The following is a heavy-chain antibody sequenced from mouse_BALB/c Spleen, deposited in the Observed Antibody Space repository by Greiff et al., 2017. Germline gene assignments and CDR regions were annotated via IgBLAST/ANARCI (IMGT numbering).Heavy chain of an antibody. J-gene: IGHJ2*01. CDR1: GFTFRSYT. Sequence: EVQGVESGGGLVKPGGSLKLSCAASGFTFRSYTMSWVRQTPEKRLEWVATISSGGGNTYYPDSVKGRFTISRDNAKNNLYLQMSSLRSEDTALYYCASYYYGSSYFDYWGQGTTLTVSS. CDR3: ASYYYGSSYFDY. D-gene: IGHD1-1*01. V-gene: IGHV5-9*03. CDR2: ISSGGGNT.